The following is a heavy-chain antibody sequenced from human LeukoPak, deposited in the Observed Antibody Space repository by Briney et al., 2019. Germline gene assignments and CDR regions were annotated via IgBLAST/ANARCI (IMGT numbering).Heavy chain of an antibody. CDR2: IYYSGST. CDR1: GGSISSYY. V-gene: IGHV4-59*12. J-gene: IGHJ6*03. CDR3: ARRIRVTAYYYYYYYMDV. Sequence: SETLSLTCTVSGGSISSYYWSWIRQPPGKGLEWIGYIYYSGSTNYNPSLKSRVTISVDTSKNQFSLKLSSVTAADTAVYYCARRIRVTAYYYYYYYMDVWGKGTTVTISS. D-gene: IGHD4-23*01.